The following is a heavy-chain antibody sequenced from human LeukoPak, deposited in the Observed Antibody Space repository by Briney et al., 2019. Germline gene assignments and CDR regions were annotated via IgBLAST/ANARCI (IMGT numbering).Heavy chain of an antibody. CDR3: ARGLVGATYYYYYYMDV. CDR2: MNPNSGNT. V-gene: IGHV1-8*03. J-gene: IGHJ6*03. CDR1: GYNFTSYD. D-gene: IGHD1-26*01. Sequence: ASVKVSCKASGYNFTSYDINWVRQATGQGLEWMGWMNPNSGNTGYAQKFQGRVTITRNTSISTAYMELSSLRSEDTAVYYCARGLVGATYYYYYYMDVWGKGTTVTVSS.